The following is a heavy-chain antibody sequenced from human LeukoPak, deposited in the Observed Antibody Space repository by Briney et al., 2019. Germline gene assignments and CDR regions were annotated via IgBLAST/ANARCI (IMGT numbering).Heavy chain of an antibody. CDR3: ARDQRFGELGDAFDI. D-gene: IGHD3-10*01. CDR1: GFTFDDYG. V-gene: IGHV3-20*04. J-gene: IGHJ3*02. Sequence: PGGSLRLSCAASGFTFDDYGMSWVRQAPGKGLEWVSGINWNGGSTGYADSVKGRFTISRDNAKNSLYLQINSLRAEDTAVYYCARDQRFGELGDAFDIWGQGTMVTVSS. CDR2: INWNGGST.